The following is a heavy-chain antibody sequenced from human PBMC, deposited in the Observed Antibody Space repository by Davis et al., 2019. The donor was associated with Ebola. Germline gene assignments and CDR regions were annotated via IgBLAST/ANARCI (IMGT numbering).Heavy chain of an antibody. CDR1: GGTFSSYA. CDR2: IIPIFGTA. V-gene: IGHV1-69*13. J-gene: IGHJ6*02. CDR3: ARYYYDSSARYYYYGMDV. D-gene: IGHD3-22*01. Sequence: LVKVSCKASGGTFSSYAISWVRQAPGQGLEWMGGIIPIFGTANYAQKFQGRVTITADESTSTAYMELSSLRSEDTAVYYCARYYYDSSARYYYYGMDVWGQGTTVTVSS.